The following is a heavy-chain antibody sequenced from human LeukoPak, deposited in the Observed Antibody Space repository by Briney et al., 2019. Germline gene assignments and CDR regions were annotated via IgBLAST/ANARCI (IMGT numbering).Heavy chain of an antibody. D-gene: IGHD3-3*01. CDR3: AHRVSFGVATPFDY. Sequence: SGPTLVNPTQTLTLTCTFSGFSLSTSGVSVGWLRQPPGKALEWLALIYWDDDKRYSPSLKSRLTITRDTSRNQVVLTMTNMDPVDTATYYCAHRVSFGVATPFDYWGQGTLVTVSS. J-gene: IGHJ4*02. CDR1: GFSLSTSGVS. V-gene: IGHV2-5*02. CDR2: IYWDDDK.